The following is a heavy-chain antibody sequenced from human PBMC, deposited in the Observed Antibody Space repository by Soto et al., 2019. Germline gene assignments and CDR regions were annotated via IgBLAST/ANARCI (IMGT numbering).Heavy chain of an antibody. CDR2: IYPGDSDT. V-gene: IGHV5-51*01. CDR3: AKIYGSGSYTIYYFDY. D-gene: IGHD3-10*01. J-gene: IGHJ4*02. CDR1: GYSFTSYW. Sequence: GESLKISCKGSGYSFTSYWIGWVRQMPGKGLEWMGIIYPGDSDTRYSPSFQGQVTISADKSISTAYLQWSSLKASDTAMYYCAKIYGSGSYTIYYFDYWGQGTLVTVSS.